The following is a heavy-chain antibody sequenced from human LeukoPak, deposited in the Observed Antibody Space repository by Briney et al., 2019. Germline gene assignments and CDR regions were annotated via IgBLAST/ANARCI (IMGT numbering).Heavy chain of an antibody. CDR2: IRYDGSNT. CDR1: GFTFSNYA. Sequence: GGSLRLSCAASGFTFSNYAMNWVRQAPGKGLEWVAFIRYDGSNTYYADSVKGRFTISRDNSKNTLYLEMNSLRAEDTAVYYCAKGGGAAATHLIDYWGQGTLVTVSS. D-gene: IGHD6-13*01. J-gene: IGHJ4*02. CDR3: AKGGGAAATHLIDY. V-gene: IGHV3-30*02.